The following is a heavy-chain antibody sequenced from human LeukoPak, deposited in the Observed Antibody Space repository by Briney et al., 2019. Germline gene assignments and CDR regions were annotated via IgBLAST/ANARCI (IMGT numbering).Heavy chain of an antibody. V-gene: IGHV4-59*01. CDR2: IYYSGST. D-gene: IGHD6-19*01. CDR3: ARKSSSGWYFDY. J-gene: IGHJ4*02. CDR1: GGSINSYF. Sequence: SETLSLTCTVSGGSINSYFWSWIRQPPGKGLEWIGYIYYSGSTNYNPSLKSRATISVDTSKNQFSLKLSSVTAADTAVYYCARKSSSGWYFDYWGQGTLVTVSS.